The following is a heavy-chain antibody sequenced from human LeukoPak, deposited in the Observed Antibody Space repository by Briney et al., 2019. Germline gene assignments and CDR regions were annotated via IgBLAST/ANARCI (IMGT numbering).Heavy chain of an antibody. D-gene: IGHD2-8*02. V-gene: IGHV3-30*03. J-gene: IGHJ2*01. Sequence: GGSLRLSCAASGFTFSAYGMHWVRPAPGKGLEWVAVISYDESKKRYVDSVKGRFTISRDNSKNTMYLQMNSLRAEDTAVYYCARDEAYPGGFLDLWGRGTLVTVSS. CDR3: ARDEAYPGGFLDL. CDR1: GFTFSAYG. CDR2: ISYDESKK.